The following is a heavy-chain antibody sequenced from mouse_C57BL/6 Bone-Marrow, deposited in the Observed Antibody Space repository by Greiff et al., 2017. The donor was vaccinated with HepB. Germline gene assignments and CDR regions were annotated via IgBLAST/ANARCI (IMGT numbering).Heavy chain of an antibody. V-gene: IGHV1-19*01. J-gene: IGHJ2*01. CDR2: INPYNGGT. CDR3: ARYYGSTHFDY. D-gene: IGHD1-1*01. CDR1: GYTFTDYY. Sequence: EVQLQQSGPVLVKPGASVKMSCKASGYTFTDYYMNWVKQSHGKSLEWIGVINPYNGGTSYNQKFKGKATLTVDKSSSTAYMELNSLTSEDSAVYYCARYYGSTHFDYSGQGTTLTVSS.